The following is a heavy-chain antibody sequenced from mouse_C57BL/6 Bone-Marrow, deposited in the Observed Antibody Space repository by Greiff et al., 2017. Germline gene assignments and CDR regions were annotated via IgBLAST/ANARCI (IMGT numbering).Heavy chain of an antibody. CDR3: ARPDYYAMDY. J-gene: IGHJ4*01. CDR1: GYTFTSYW. CDR2: IDPSDSYT. Sequence: QVQLQPGAELVRPGTSVKLSCKASGYTFTSYWMHWVKQRPGQGLEWIGVIDPSDSYTNYNQKFKGKATLTVDTSSSTAYMQLSSLTSEDSAVYYCARPDYYAMDYWGQGTSVTVSS. V-gene: IGHV1-59*01.